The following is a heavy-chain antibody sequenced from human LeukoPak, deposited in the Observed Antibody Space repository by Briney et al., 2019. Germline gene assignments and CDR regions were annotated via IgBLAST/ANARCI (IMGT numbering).Heavy chain of an antibody. J-gene: IGHJ4*02. V-gene: IGHV1-69*06. CDR2: IIPIFGTA. Sequence: SVKVSCKASGGTFSRYAISWVRQAPGQGLEWMGGIIPIFGTANYAQKFQGRVTITADKSTSTAYMELSSLRSEDTAVYYCARDVRGGWSGGSCYEQYFDYWGQGTLVTVSS. CDR1: GGTFSRYA. CDR3: ARDVRGGWSGGSCYEQYFDY. D-gene: IGHD2-15*01.